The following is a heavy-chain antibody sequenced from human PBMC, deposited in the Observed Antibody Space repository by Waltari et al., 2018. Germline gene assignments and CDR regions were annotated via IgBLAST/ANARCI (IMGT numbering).Heavy chain of an antibody. J-gene: IGHJ4*02. Sequence: QVQLQESGPGLVKPSQPLSLTCPVSGGSISRGDYYWSWIRQPPGKGLEWIGYIYYSGSTYYNPSLKSRVTISVDTSKNQFSLKLSSVTAADTAVYYCARDGVVTQLLDYWGQGTLVTVSS. CDR3: ARDGVVTQLLDY. CDR2: IYYSGST. CDR1: GGSISRGDYY. D-gene: IGHD2-15*01. V-gene: IGHV4-30-4*08.